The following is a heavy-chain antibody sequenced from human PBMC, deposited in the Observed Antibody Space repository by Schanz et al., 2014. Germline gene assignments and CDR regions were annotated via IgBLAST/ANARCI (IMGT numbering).Heavy chain of an antibody. CDR3: AKSLESCPGGRCSRGYFDY. Sequence: VQLVESGGGVVQPGRSLRLSCAASGFTFSSYSMNWVRQAPGKGLEWVSGISGSGASTYYADSVKGRFTISRDNFKGALYLQMSSLRAEDTAVYYCAKSLESCPGGRCSRGYFDYWGQGTLVTVSS. J-gene: IGHJ4*02. CDR2: ISGSGAST. V-gene: IGHV3-23*04. D-gene: IGHD2-8*02. CDR1: GFTFSSYS.